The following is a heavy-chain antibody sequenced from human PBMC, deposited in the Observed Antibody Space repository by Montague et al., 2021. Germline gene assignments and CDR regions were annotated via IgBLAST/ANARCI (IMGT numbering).Heavy chain of an antibody. CDR1: GFMFTDHW. CDR3: LQGGGT. D-gene: IGHD3-16*01. CDR2: VDEDDRQK. J-gene: IGHJ4*02. Sequence: SLRLSCAASGFMFTDHWMSWVRQAPGKGLEWVANVDEDDRQKNYVDSVRGRSYISRDNAKNSIYLQMNSLTVEDTAVYYCLQGGGTWGQGTLVTVSS. V-gene: IGHV3-7*05.